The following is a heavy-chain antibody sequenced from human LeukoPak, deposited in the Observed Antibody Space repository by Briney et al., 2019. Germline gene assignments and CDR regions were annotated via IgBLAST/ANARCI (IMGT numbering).Heavy chain of an antibody. J-gene: IGHJ4*02. CDR2: IKRDGSEK. Sequence: GVSLRLSCAASGFTFSTYWMSWVRQAPGKGLERVANIKRDGSEKYYVDSVKGRFTIFRDDAKSSLYLQMNSLRAEDTAVYFCARVYTGNRWHFDYWGQGTLVTVSS. CDR3: ARVYTGNRWHFDY. CDR1: GFTFSTYW. D-gene: IGHD2-2*02. V-gene: IGHV3-7*03.